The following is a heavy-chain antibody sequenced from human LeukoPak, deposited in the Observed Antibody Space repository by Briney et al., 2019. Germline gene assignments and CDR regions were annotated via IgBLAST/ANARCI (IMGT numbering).Heavy chain of an antibody. CDR1: GHTFTGYY. CDR2: INPNSGGT. CDR3: ATVYYDSSGYPYYFDY. D-gene: IGHD3-22*01. Sequence: GASVKVSCKASGHTFTGYYMHWVRQAPGQGLEWMGWINPNSGGTNYAQKFQGRVTMTRDTSISTAYMELSSLRSEDTAVYYCATVYYDSSGYPYYFDYWGQGTLVTVSS. V-gene: IGHV1-2*02. J-gene: IGHJ4*02.